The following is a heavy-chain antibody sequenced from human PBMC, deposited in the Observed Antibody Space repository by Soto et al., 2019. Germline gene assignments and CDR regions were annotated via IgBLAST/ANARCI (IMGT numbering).Heavy chain of an antibody. Sequence: SETLSLTCTVSGGSISSYYWIWIRQPPGKGLEWIGYIYYSGSTNYNPSLKSRVTISVDTSKNQFSLKLSSVTAADTAVYYCARSGSYHGVYYYYGMDVWGQGTTVTVSS. D-gene: IGHD3-10*01. V-gene: IGHV4-59*01. J-gene: IGHJ6*02. CDR3: ARSGSYHGVYYYYGMDV. CDR2: IYYSGST. CDR1: GGSISSYY.